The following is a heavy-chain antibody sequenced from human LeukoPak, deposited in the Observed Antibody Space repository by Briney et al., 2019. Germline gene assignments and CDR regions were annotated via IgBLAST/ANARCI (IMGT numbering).Heavy chain of an antibody. CDR1: GFTFSSYG. CDR3: AKDLETKYSSSWYPGDY. Sequence: PGGSLRLSCAASGFTFSSYGMHWVRQAPGKGLEWVEFIRYDGSNKYYADSVKGRFTISRDNSKNTLYLQMNSLRAEDTAVYYCAKDLETKYSSSWYPGDYWGQGTLVTVSS. V-gene: IGHV3-30*02. CDR2: IRYDGSNK. D-gene: IGHD6-13*01. J-gene: IGHJ4*02.